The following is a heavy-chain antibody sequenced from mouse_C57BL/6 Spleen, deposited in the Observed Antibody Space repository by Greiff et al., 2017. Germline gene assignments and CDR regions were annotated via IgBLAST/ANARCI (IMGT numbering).Heavy chain of an antibody. Sequence: VKLQQSGAELVQPGASVKISCKASGYAFSSYWMNWVKQRPGKGLEWIGQIYPGDGDTNYNGKFKGKATLTADKSSSTAYMQLISLTSEDAAVYFCARRVSNYYAMDYWGQGTAVTVSA. CDR3: ARRVSNYYAMDY. V-gene: IGHV1-80*01. J-gene: IGHJ4*01. D-gene: IGHD2-5*01. CDR1: GYAFSSYW. CDR2: IYPGDGDT.